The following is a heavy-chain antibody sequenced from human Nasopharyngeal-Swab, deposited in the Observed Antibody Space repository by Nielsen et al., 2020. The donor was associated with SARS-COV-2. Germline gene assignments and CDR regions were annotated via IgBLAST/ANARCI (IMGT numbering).Heavy chain of an antibody. D-gene: IGHD5-18*01. J-gene: IGHJ3*02. CDR1: GYSFTSYW. V-gene: IGHV5-51*01. Sequence: GESLKISCTGSGYSFTSYWIGWVRQMPGKGLEWMGIIYPGDSDTRYSPSFQGQVTISAVKSISTAYLQWSSLKASDTAMYYCARQRYSYGTDAFDIWGQGTMVTVSS. CDR2: IYPGDSDT. CDR3: ARQRYSYGTDAFDI.